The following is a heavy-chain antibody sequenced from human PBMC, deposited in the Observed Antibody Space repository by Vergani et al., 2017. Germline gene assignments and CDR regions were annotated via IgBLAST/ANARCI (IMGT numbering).Heavy chain of an antibody. V-gene: IGHV3-11*04. D-gene: IGHD3-9*01. CDR1: GFTFSDYY. CDR2: ISSSGSTI. CDR3: AGAEVIYEILTGYYIGPPGY. Sequence: QVQLVESGGGLVKPGGSLRLSCAASGFTFSDYYMSWIRQAPGKGLEWVSDISSSGSTIYYADSVKGRFTISRDNAKHSLYLQMNSLRAEDTAVYYCAGAEVIYEILTGYYIGPPGYWSEGTLVTVSS. J-gene: IGHJ4*02.